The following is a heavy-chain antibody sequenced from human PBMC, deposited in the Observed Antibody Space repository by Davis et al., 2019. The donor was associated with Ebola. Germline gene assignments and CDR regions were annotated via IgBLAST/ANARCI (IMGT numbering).Heavy chain of an antibody. D-gene: IGHD2-15*01. CDR2: ISSSGSTI. Sequence: GESLKISYAASGFTFSDYYMSWIRQAPGKGLEWVSYISSSGSTIYYADSVKGRFTISRDNAKNSLYLQMNSLRAEDTAVYYCARDERVVAATQYHWGQGTLVTVSS. CDR1: GFTFSDYY. CDR3: ARDERVVAATQYH. J-gene: IGHJ5*02. V-gene: IGHV3-11*01.